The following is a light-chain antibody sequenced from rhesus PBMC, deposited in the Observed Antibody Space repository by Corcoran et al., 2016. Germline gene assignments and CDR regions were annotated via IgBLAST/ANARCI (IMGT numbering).Light chain of an antibody. V-gene: IGKV4-1*01. J-gene: IGKJ2*01. CDR2: WAS. Sequence: DIVMTQSPDSLGVSLGERVTINCKSSQSLLYSFNNENYLAWYQQKPGQAPKLLIYWASTRESGVPNRFRGSGSGTDFTLTISGLQAEDVAVYYCQQYYSSPYSFGQGTKVEIK. CDR3: QQYYSSPYS. CDR1: QSLLYSFNNENY.